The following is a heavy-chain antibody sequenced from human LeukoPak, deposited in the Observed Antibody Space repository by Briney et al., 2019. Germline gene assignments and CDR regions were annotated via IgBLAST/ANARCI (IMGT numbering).Heavy chain of an antibody. CDR3: ARGSVTYGHLVHFDY. D-gene: IGHD4-17*01. Sequence: PSETLSLTCTVSGGSISSGGYYWSWIRQHPGKGLEWIGYIYYSGSTYYNPSLKSRVTISVDTSKNQFSLKLSSVTAADTAVYYCARGSVTYGHLVHFDYWGQGTLVTVSS. V-gene: IGHV4-31*03. J-gene: IGHJ4*02. CDR2: IYYSGST. CDR1: GGSISSGGYY.